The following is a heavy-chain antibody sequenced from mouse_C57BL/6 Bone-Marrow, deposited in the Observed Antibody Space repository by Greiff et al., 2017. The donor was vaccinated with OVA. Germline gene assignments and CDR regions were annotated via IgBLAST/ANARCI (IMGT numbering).Heavy chain of an antibody. Sequence: VQLQQPGAELVKPGASVKLSCKASGYTFTSYWMQWVKQRPGQGLEWIGEIDPSDSYTNYNQKFKGKATLTVDTSSSTAYRQRSSRTSEDSAVYYCARYPYYYGSSYGFDYWGQGTTLTVSS. CDR3: ARYPYYYGSSYGFDY. V-gene: IGHV1-50*01. CDR1: GYTFTSYW. CDR2: IDPSDSYT. D-gene: IGHD1-1*01. J-gene: IGHJ2*01.